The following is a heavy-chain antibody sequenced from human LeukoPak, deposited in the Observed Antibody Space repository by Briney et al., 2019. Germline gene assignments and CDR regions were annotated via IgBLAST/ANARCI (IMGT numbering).Heavy chain of an antibody. V-gene: IGHV4-61*01. J-gene: IGHJ4*02. D-gene: IGHD2-15*01. CDR3: ARGPGYCSGSTCYGLGPEGY. CDR1: GGSVNSGSYL. CDR2: IYYSGST. Sequence: SETLSLTCTVSGGSVNSGSYLWSWIRQPPGKGLEWIGYIYYSGSTNYNPSLKCRVTISIDTSKNQFSLKLSSVTAADTAVYYCARGPGYCSGSTCYGLGPEGYWGQGTLVTVSS.